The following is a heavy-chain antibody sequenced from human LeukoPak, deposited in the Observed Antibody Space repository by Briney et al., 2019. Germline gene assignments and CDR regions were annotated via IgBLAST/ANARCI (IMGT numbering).Heavy chain of an antibody. CDR3: ARGGIVVVVAAEFDP. J-gene: IGHJ5*02. Sequence: GGSLRLSCAASGFTFSSYAMHWVRQAPGKGLEWVAVISYDGSNKYYADSVKGRFTISRDNSKNTLYLQMNSLRAEDTAVYYCARGGIVVVVAAEFDPWGQGTLVNVSS. CDR1: GFTFSSYA. V-gene: IGHV3-30-3*01. D-gene: IGHD2-15*01. CDR2: ISYDGSNK.